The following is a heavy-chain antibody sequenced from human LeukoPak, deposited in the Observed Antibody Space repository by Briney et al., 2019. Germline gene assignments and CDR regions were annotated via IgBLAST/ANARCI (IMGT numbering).Heavy chain of an antibody. CDR1: GFTFSNYW. J-gene: IGHJ6*02. CDR3: AKELFFGPIAADWLGMDV. Sequence: GGSLRLSCEGSGFTFSNYWMGWVRQAPGKGLQWVANIKTDGSEKYYVDSVKGRFTISRDNSKNTLYLQMNSLRAEDTAVYYCAKELFFGPIAADWLGMDVWGQGTTVTVSS. V-gene: IGHV3-7*01. D-gene: IGHD6-6*01. CDR2: IKTDGSEK.